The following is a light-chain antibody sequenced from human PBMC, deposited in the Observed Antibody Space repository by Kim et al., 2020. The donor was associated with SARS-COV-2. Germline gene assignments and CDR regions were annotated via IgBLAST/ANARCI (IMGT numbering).Light chain of an antibody. CDR1: HSIGGT. CDR2: AAS. J-gene: IGKJ4*01. Sequence: VCPWEAANLTYSASHSIGGTLACYQKKPDRAPRLLIHAASNRVSDFPARCSGSGAGTEFTLTISILQSEDFAVYYCQQYVSWPLTFGGGTKVDIK. CDR3: QQYVSWPLT. V-gene: IGKV3-15*01.